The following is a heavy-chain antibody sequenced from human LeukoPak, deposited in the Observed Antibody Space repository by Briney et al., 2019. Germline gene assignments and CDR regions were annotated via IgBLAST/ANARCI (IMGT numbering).Heavy chain of an antibody. CDR2: IYDSGST. D-gene: IGHD6-6*01. V-gene: IGHV4-59*12. J-gene: IGHJ4*02. CDR3: PRSSNSPPLPNDY. Sequence: SETLSLTCSVSGASISSYYWSWIRQPPGKGLEWIGHIYDSGSTNYNPSLKSRVTMSVDTSKNQFSLKLSSVTAADTAVYYCPRSSNSPPLPNDYWGQGTLVTVSS. CDR1: GASISSYY.